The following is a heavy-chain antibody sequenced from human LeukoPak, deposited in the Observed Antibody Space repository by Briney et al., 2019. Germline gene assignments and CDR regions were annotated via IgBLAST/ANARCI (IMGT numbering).Heavy chain of an antibody. Sequence: PGGSLRLSCAASGFSVSSNFMSWVRQPPGKGLEWVSVIYSGGNTYYADSVKGRFIISRDNSKNTLYLQMNSLRAEDTAVYYCARDPGATDYDSSTAYPWGQGTLVTVSS. CDR3: ARDPGATDYDSSTAYP. CDR1: GFSVSSNF. V-gene: IGHV3-66*01. D-gene: IGHD3-22*01. J-gene: IGHJ5*02. CDR2: IYSGGNT.